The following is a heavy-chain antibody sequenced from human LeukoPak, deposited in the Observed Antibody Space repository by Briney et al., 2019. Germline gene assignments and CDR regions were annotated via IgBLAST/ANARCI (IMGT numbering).Heavy chain of an antibody. Sequence: GASVKVSCKASGYTFTSYGISWVRQAPGQGLESMGWISAYNGNTNYAQKLQGRVTMTTDTSTSTAYMELRSLRSDDTAVYYCATHDILTGHYGVDVWGQGTTVTVSS. CDR2: ISAYNGNT. CDR3: ATHDILTGHYGVDV. D-gene: IGHD3-9*01. CDR1: GYTFTSYG. J-gene: IGHJ6*02. V-gene: IGHV1-18*01.